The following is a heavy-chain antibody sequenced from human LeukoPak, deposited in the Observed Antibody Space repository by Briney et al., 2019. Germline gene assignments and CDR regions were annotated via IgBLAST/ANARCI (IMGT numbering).Heavy chain of an antibody. CDR1: GGSISSYY. J-gene: IGHJ5*02. V-gene: IGHV4-4*07. Sequence: SETLSLTCTVSGGSISSYYWSWIRQPAGKGLEGIGRIYTSGSNNYNPSLKSRVTMSVDTSKNQFSLKLRSVTAADTAVYYCARSGCSSTSCLFDPWGQGTLVTVSS. CDR2: IYTSGSN. D-gene: IGHD2-2*01. CDR3: ARSGCSSTSCLFDP.